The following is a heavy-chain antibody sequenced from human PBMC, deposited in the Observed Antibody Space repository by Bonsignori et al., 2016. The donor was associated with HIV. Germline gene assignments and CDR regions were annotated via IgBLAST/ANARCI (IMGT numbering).Heavy chain of an antibody. J-gene: IGHJ3*02. D-gene: IGHD2-2*01. CDR3: ARGLYCSSTSCYSGAFDI. Sequence: WVRQAPGQGLEWMGWISAYNGNTNYAQKLQGRVTMTTDTSTSTAYMELRSLRSDDTAVYYCARGLYCSSTSCYSGAFDIWGQGTMVTVSS. CDR2: ISAYNGNT. V-gene: IGHV1-18*01.